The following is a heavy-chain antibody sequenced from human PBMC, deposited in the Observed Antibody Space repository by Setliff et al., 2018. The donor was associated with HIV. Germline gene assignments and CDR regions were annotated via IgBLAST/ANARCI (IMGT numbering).Heavy chain of an antibody. CDR1: GYTFNNYG. CDR2: INTHSGYT. Sequence: ASVKVSCKASGYTFNNYGISWVRQAPGQGLEWMGWINTHSGYTNYAQNVQGRVTVTMDTSTSTAYMELRSLKSDDTAVYYCARGKTWLRFVDYWGQGTLVTVS. CDR3: ARGKTWLRFVDY. V-gene: IGHV1-18*01. J-gene: IGHJ4*02. D-gene: IGHD5-12*01.